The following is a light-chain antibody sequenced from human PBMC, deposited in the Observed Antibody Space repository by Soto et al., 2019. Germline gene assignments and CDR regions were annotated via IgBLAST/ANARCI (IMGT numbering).Light chain of an antibody. V-gene: IGKV3-20*01. J-gene: IGKJ2*01. Sequence: EIVLTQSPCTLSLSPGERATLSCRASQSVSSSYLAWYQQKPGQAPRLLIYGASSRATGIPDRFSGSGSGTDFTLTISRLEPEDFAVYYCQQYCSSPNTFGQGTKLEIK. CDR1: QSVSSSY. CDR2: GAS. CDR3: QQYCSSPNT.